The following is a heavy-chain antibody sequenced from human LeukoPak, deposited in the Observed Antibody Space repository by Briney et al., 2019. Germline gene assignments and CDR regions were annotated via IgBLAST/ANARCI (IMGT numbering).Heavy chain of an antibody. CDR2: ISAYNGNT. CDR3: ARERSSGWYDY. Sequence: GASVKVSCKASGYTFTSYGISWVRQAPGQGLEWMGWISAYNGNTNYAQKLQGRVTMTTDTSTSTAYMELSSLRSEDTAVYYCARERSSGWYDYWGQGTLVTVSS. J-gene: IGHJ4*02. V-gene: IGHV1-18*01. D-gene: IGHD6-19*01. CDR1: GYTFTSYG.